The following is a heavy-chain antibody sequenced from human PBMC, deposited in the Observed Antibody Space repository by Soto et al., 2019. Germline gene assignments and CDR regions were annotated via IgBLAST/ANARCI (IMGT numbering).Heavy chain of an antibody. CDR2: ISGSGGGT. CDR3: AKGVATINPGRFDY. V-gene: IGHV3-23*01. CDR1: GFTFSSYA. D-gene: IGHD5-12*01. J-gene: IGHJ4*02. Sequence: VQLLESGGGLVQPGGSLRLSCAASGFTFSSYAMSWVRQAPEKGLERISAISGSGGGTYYADSVKGRFTISRDNSKNTLYLQMNSLRAEDTAVYYCAKGVATINPGRFDYWGQGTLVTVSS.